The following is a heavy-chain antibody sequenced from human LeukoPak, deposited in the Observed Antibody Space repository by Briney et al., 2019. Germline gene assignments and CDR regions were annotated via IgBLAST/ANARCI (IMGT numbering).Heavy chain of an antibody. Sequence: GGSLRLSCAASGFTFSSYNMNWVRQAPGKGLEWVSSISRSGSYISYADSGKGRFTISRDNAKNSLLLQVNSLRAEDTAVFYCARDCGSHDAFDIWGQGTMVTVSS. CDR1: GFTFSSYN. J-gene: IGHJ3*02. CDR3: ARDCGSHDAFDI. D-gene: IGHD1-26*01. CDR2: ISRSGSYI. V-gene: IGHV3-21*01.